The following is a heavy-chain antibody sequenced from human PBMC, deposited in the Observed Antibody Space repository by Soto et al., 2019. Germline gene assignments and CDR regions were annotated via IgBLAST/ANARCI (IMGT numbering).Heavy chain of an antibody. CDR3: ARAAVHYCDWLPHYYYYCAMDV. CDR1: GVSISSYY. CDR2: IYYSGST. J-gene: IGHJ6*02. D-gene: IGHD3-9*01. V-gene: IGHV4-59*12. Sequence: SDTLSLTCTVSGVSISSYYWSWILQPPGKGLEWIGYIYYSGSTNYNPSLKSRVTISIDRSKNQFSLKLSSVTAADTAVYYCARAAVHYCDWLPHYYYYCAMDVWGQGTTVTVSS.